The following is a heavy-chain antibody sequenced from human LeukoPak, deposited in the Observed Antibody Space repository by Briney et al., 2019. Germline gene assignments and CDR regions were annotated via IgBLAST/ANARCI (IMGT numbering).Heavy chain of an antibody. D-gene: IGHD3-22*01. CDR1: GGSISSSSYY. V-gene: IGHV4-39*07. CDR3: ARDSYYDSSGYYFCAFDI. J-gene: IGHJ3*02. CDR2: IYYSGST. Sequence: SETLSLTCTVSGGSISSSSYYWGWIRQPPGKGLEWIGSIYYSGSTYYNPSLKSRVTISVDTSKNQFSLKLSSVTAADTAVYYCARDSYYDSSGYYFCAFDIWGQGTMVTVSS.